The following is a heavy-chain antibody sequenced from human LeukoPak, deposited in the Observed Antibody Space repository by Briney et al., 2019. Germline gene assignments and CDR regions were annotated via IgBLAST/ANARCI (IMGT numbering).Heavy chain of an antibody. CDR3: ATGNYYDSRGYYTFGH. Sequence: GGSLGLSCAASGFTFSRYWMHWVRQAPGKGLVWVSRINGDGSTTSYADSVKGGFTISRGNAKNTLYLQMNSLRAEDTAVYYCATGNYYDSRGYYTFGHWGQGTLVTVSS. V-gene: IGHV3-74*01. CDR2: INGDGSTT. CDR1: GFTFSRYW. D-gene: IGHD3-22*01. J-gene: IGHJ1*01.